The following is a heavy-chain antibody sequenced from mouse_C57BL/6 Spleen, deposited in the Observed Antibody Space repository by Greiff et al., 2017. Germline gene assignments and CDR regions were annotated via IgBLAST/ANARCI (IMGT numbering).Heavy chain of an antibody. CDR2: ISDGGSYT. CDR1: GFTFSSYA. J-gene: IGHJ4*01. CDR3: ARVTTVVANYAMDY. V-gene: IGHV5-4*01. Sequence: DVHLVESGGGLVKPGGSLKLSCAASGFTFSSYAMSWVRQTPEKRLEWVATISDGGSYTYYPDNVKGRFTIARDNAKNNLYLQMSHLKSEDTAMYYCARVTTVVANYAMDYWGQGTSVTVSS. D-gene: IGHD1-1*01.